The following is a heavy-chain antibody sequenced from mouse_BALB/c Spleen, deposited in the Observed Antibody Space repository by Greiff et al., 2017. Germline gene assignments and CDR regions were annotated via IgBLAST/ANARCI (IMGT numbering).Heavy chain of an antibody. J-gene: IGHJ4*01. V-gene: IGHV14-3*02. CDR2: IDPANGNT. D-gene: IGHD2-14*01. CDR1: GFNIKDTY. Sequence: EVQLVESGAELVKPGASVKLSCTASGFNIKDTYMHWVKQRPEQGLEWIGRIDPANGNTKYDPKFQGKATITADTSSNTAYLQLSSLTSEDTAVYYCARGSTTGYYYAMDYWGQGTSVTVSS. CDR3: ARGSTTGYYYAMDY.